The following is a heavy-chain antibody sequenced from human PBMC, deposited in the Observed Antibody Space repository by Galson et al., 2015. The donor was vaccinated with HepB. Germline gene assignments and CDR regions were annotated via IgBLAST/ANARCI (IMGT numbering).Heavy chain of an antibody. V-gene: IGHV3-23*01. Sequence: SLRLSCAASGFTFSSYAMSWVRQAPGKGLEWVSAISGSGGSTYYADSVKGRSTISRDNSKNTLYLQMNSLRAEDTAVYYCASRGFGEFRTGYYFDYWGQGTLVTVSS. CDR1: GFTFSSYA. J-gene: IGHJ4*02. CDR3: ASRGFGEFRTGYYFDY. D-gene: IGHD3-10*01. CDR2: ISGSGGST.